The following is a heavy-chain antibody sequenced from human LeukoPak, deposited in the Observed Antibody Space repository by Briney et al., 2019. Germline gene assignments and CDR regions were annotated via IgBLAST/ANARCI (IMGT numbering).Heavy chain of an antibody. CDR3: ARFPYYYDSSGYSFDY. D-gene: IGHD3-22*01. V-gene: IGHV4-39*01. Sequence: SETLSLTCTVSGGSISSGSYYWGWIRQPPGKGLEWIGSIYYSGTTYYNPSLRSRVTISIDTSKNQFSLKLTSVTAADTAVYYCARFPYYYDSSGYSFDYWGQGTLVTVSS. CDR1: GGSISSGSYY. J-gene: IGHJ4*02. CDR2: IYYSGTT.